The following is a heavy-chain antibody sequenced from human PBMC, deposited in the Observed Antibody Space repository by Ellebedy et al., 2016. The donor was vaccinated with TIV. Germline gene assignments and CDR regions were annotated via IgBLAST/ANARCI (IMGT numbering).Heavy chain of an antibody. CDR2: ISGSGGYT. CDR1: GFTFSTYA. J-gene: IGHJ6*02. Sequence: GESLKISCAASGFTFSTYAMNWVRRAPGKGLDWVSTISGSGGYTYYADSVRGRFTISRDNAQSSLFLQMSSLRVEDTAVYYCARPVQMWLENYGLDVWGQGTTVTVSS. D-gene: IGHD5-24*01. CDR3: ARPVQMWLENYGLDV. V-gene: IGHV3-21*06.